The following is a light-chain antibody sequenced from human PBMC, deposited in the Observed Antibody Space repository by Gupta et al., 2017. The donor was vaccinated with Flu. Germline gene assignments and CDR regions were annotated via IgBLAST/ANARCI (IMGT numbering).Light chain of an antibody. V-gene: IGKV1-39*01. J-gene: IGKJ4*01. CDR3: QQTYTDHPSIT. CDR1: QSVSSY. Sequence: DIQMTQYPSSLSASVGDTITLSCRASQSVSSYLNWYQQKPGKAPRLLIYAASSLQRGVKSRFSGSGDVTDFTLTIISRQPEDFASYYCQQTYTDHPSITFGGGTKVEI. CDR2: AAS.